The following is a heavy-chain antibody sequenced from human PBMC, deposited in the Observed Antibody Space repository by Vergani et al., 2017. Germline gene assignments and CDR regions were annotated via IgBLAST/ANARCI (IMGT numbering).Heavy chain of an antibody. CDR3: AREPYYDYVWGSYRYFDY. J-gene: IGHJ4*02. CDR2: IKQDGSEK. Sequence: EVQLVESGGGLVQPGRSLRLSCAASGFTFSSYWMSWVRQAPGKGLEWVANIKQDGSEKYYVDSVKGRFTISRDNAKNSLYLQMNSLRAEDTAVYYCAREPYYDYVWGSYRYFDYWGQGTLVTVSS. V-gene: IGHV3-7*01. CDR1: GFTFSSYW. D-gene: IGHD3-16*02.